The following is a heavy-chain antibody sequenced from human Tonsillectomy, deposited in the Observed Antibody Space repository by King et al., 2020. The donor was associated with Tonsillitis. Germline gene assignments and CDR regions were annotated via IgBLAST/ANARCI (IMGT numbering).Heavy chain of an antibody. Sequence: QLQDSGPGLVKPSETLSLTCTGSGGSISSYYWSWIRQPAGKGLELVGRIYTSGSTNYNPSLQSLVTITVDTSKNQVSLKLSSVTAADTAVYYCARDWDYGSGSASLDYWGQGTLVTVSS. CDR3: ARDWDYGSGSASLDY. CDR1: GGSISSYY. D-gene: IGHD3-10*01. V-gene: IGHV4-4*07. J-gene: IGHJ4*02. CDR2: IYTSGST.